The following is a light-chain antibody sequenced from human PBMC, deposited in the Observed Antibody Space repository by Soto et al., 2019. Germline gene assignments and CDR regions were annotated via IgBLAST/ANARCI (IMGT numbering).Light chain of an antibody. V-gene: IGKV1-39*01. CDR1: QNIATY. J-gene: IGKJ3*01. CDR2: AAS. Sequence: DIQMTQSPSSLSASGGDTVIITCRASQNIATYLNWYQQIPGKAPKLLIYAASSLHSGVPSRFSGRGSGTDFTLPISSLQPDDFATYYCQQSYSTPRTFGPGTKVEIK. CDR3: QQSYSTPRT.